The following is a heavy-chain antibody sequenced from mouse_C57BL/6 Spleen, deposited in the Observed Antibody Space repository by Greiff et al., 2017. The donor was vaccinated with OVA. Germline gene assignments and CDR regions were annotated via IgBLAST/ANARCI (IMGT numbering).Heavy chain of an antibody. CDR1: GYTFTSSW. Sequence: QLQQPGAELVKPGASVKMSCKASGYTFTSSWITWVKQRPGQGLEWIGDIYPGSGSTTYHEKFKSKATLTVDTSASTAYMQRSSRTSEDSAVDYCAKEEGFDYWGQGTTLT. V-gene: IGHV1-55*01. J-gene: IGHJ2*01. CDR3: AKEEGFDY. CDR2: IYPGSGST.